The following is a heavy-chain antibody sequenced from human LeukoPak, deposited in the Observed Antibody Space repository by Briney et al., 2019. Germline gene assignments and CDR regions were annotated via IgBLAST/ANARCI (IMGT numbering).Heavy chain of an antibody. CDR3: ARRSIAARYNWFDP. J-gene: IGHJ5*02. CDR1: GFTFSSYA. D-gene: IGHD6-6*01. V-gene: IGHV3-30-3*01. Sequence: GGSLRLSCAASGFTFSSYAMHWVHQAPGKGLEWVAVISYDGSNKYYADSVKGRFTISRDNSKNTLYLQMNSLRAEDTAVYYCARRSIAARYNWFDPWDQGTLVTVSS. CDR2: ISYDGSNK.